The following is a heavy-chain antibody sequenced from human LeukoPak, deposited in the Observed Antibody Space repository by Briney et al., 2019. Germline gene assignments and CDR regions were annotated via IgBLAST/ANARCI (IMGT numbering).Heavy chain of an antibody. CDR3: AKGDEEGYFDY. CDR1: GFTSDDYA. J-gene: IGHJ4*02. CDR2: ISWDGGST. Sequence: SGGSLRLSCAASGFTSDDYAMHWVRQAPGKGLEWVSLISWDGGSTYYADSVKGRFTISRDNSKNSLYLQMNSLRAEDTALYYCAKGDEEGYFDYWGQGTLVTVSS. V-gene: IGHV3-43D*03.